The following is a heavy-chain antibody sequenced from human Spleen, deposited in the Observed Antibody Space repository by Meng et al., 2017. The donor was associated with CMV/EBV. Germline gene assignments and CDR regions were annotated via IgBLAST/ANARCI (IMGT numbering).Heavy chain of an antibody. D-gene: IGHD3-10*01. Sequence: GGSLRLSCAASGFTFSSYAMHWVRQAPGKGLEWVAVISYDGSNKYYADSVKGRFTISRDNSKNTLYLQMNSLRAEDTAVYYCAPRGVAVAWGQGTLVTVSS. CDR3: APRGVAVA. CDR2: ISYDGSNK. V-gene: IGHV3-30-3*01. CDR1: GFTFSSYA. J-gene: IGHJ4*02.